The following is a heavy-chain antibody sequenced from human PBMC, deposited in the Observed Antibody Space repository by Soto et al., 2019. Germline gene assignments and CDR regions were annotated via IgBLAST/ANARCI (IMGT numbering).Heavy chain of an antibody. V-gene: IGHV5-51*01. CDR3: ARLKDCSGGSCYFYY. CDR1: GYSFTSYW. D-gene: IGHD2-15*01. CDR2: IYPGDSDT. Sequence: PGESLKISCKGSGYSFTSYWIGWVLHMPGKGLEWMGIIYPGDSDTRYSPSFQGQVTISADKSISTAYLQWSSLKASDTAMYYCARLKDCSGGSCYFYYWGQGTLVTVSS. J-gene: IGHJ4*02.